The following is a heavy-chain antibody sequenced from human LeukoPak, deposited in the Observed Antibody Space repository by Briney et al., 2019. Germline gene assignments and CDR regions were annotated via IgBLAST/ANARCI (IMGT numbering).Heavy chain of an antibody. CDR3: AKVWRGGGDCFDY. V-gene: IGHV3-23*01. J-gene: IGHJ4*02. Sequence: GGSLRLSCAASGFIFNNFAMSWVRQAPGKGLEWVSVIRGSGNSTYYADSVKGRFTISIDNSKNTLYLQMNSLRAEDTAVYYCAKVWRGGGDCFDYWGQGTLVTVSS. CDR1: GFIFNNFA. D-gene: IGHD2-21*02. CDR2: IRGSGNST.